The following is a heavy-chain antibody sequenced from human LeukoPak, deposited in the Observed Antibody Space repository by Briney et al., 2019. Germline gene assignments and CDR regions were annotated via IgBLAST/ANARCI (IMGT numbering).Heavy chain of an antibody. CDR3: ARDPYSYYYGMDV. Sequence: VASVKVSCKASGYTFTSYYMHWVRQAPGQGLEWMGIINPSSGSTSYAQKFQGRVTMTRDTSTSTVYMELSSLRSEDTAVYYCARDPYSYYYGMDVWGQGTTVTVSS. CDR1: GYTFTSYY. CDR2: INPSSGST. J-gene: IGHJ6*02. V-gene: IGHV1-46*01.